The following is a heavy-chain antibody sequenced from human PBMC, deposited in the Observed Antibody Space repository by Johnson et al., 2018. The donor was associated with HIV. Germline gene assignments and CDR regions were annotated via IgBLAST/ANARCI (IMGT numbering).Heavy chain of an antibody. CDR2: INWNGGST. J-gene: IGHJ3*02. Sequence: VQLVESGGGVVQPGRSLRLSCAASGFSFGTYAMHWVRQAPGKGLEWVCSINWNGGSTDYADSVKGRFTVSRDNSKNTLFLQMNSLRAEDTALYYCARDGTTGPSGDAFDIWGQGTMVTVSS. D-gene: IGHD4-17*01. CDR3: ARDGTTGPSGDAFDI. V-gene: IGHV3-NL1*01. CDR1: GFSFGTYA.